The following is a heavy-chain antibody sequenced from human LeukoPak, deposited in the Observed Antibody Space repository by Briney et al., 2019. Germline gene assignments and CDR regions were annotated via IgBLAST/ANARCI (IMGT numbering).Heavy chain of an antibody. D-gene: IGHD2-15*01. CDR2: ISYDGSNK. CDR3: AKERGSSLDY. J-gene: IGHJ4*02. V-gene: IGHV3-30*18. CDR1: GFTFSSYG. Sequence: GGSLRLSCAASGFTFSSYGMHWVRQAPGKGLEWVAVISYDGSNKYYADSVKGRFTISRDNSKNTLYLQMNSLRAEDTAVSYCAKERGSSLDYWGQGTLVTVSS.